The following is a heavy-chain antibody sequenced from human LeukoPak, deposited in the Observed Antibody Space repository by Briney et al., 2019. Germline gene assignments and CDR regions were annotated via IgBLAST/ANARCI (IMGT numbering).Heavy chain of an antibody. D-gene: IGHD3-16*02. Sequence: SETLSLTCTVSGGSISSSSYYWGWIRQPPGKGLEWIGSIYYSGSTYYNPSLKSRVTISVDTSKNQLSLKLSSVTAADTAVYYCARDMGPGYVWGSYRYYFDYWGQGTLVTVSS. CDR2: IYYSGST. V-gene: IGHV4-39*02. CDR3: ARDMGPGYVWGSYRYYFDY. J-gene: IGHJ4*02. CDR1: GGSISSSSYY.